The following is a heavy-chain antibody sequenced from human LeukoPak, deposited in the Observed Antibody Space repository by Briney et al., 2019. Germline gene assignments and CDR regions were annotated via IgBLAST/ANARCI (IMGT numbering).Heavy chain of an antibody. Sequence: KPSETLSLTCTVSGGSISSYYWSWIRQPPGKGLEWIGYIYYSGNTNYNPSLKSRVTISVDTSKNQFSLKPTSVTAADTAVYYCARHAGRYFDYWGQGTLVTVSS. CDR1: GGSISSYY. CDR3: ARHAGRYFDY. V-gene: IGHV4-59*08. J-gene: IGHJ4*02. CDR2: IYYSGNT.